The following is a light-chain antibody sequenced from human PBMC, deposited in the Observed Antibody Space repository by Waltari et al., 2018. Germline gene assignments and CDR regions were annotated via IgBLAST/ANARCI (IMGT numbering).Light chain of an antibody. V-gene: IGKV3-15*01. J-gene: IGKJ2*01. CDR2: GAS. CDR1: QSVSSN. Sequence: EIVMTQSPPTLSVFPGESVTLACRASQSVSSNLAWYQQKPGQAPRPLMYGASTRATGIPARFSGSGSGTEFTLTISSLQSEDFAVYYCQQYDNWPPYTFGQGTKLEI. CDR3: QQYDNWPPYT.